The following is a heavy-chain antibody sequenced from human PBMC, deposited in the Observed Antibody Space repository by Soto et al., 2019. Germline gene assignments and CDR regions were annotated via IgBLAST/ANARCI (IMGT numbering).Heavy chain of an antibody. CDR1: GYSFTSYW. CDR3: ARPIKSTRERSGIGY. V-gene: IGHV5-51*01. CDR2: IYPGDSDT. J-gene: IGHJ4*02. Sequence: PGESLKISCKGSGYSFTSYWIGWVRQMPGKGLEWMGIIYPGDSDTRYSPSFQGQVTISADKSISTAYLQWSSLKASDTAMYYCARPIKSTRERSGIGYWGQGTLVTVSS. D-gene: IGHD3-10*01.